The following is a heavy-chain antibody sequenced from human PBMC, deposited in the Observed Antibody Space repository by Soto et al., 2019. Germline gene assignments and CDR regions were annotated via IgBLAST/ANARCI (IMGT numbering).Heavy chain of an antibody. CDR1: GFTFSSYA. CDR3: AKDERTTYYYGSGSYCDY. V-gene: IGHV3-23*01. D-gene: IGHD3-10*01. CDR2: ISGSGGST. J-gene: IGHJ4*02. Sequence: EVQLLESGGGLVQPGGSLRLSCAASGFTFSSYAMSWVRQAPGKGLEWVSAISGSGGSTYYADSVKGRFTISRDNSKNTLYLQMNSLRAEDTAVYYCAKDERTTYYYGSGSYCDYWGQGTLVTVSS.